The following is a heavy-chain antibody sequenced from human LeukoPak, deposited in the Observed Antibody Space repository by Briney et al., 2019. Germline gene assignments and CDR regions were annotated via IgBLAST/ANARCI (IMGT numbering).Heavy chain of an antibody. D-gene: IGHD1-26*01. J-gene: IGHJ3*02. Sequence: GGSLRLSCAASGFTVSSNYMSWVRQAPGEGLEWVSIIYSGGSTFYADSEKGRFTISRDNSKNTLYLQMNSLRAEDTAVYYCARGGSYLSAFDIWGQGTMVTVSS. CDR3: ARGGSYLSAFDI. V-gene: IGHV3-53*01. CDR2: IYSGGST. CDR1: GFTVSSNY.